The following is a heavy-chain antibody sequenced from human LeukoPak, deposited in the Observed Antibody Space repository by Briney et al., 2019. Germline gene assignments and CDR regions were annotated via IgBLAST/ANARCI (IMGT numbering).Heavy chain of an antibody. CDR3: AKDFWPDCGADCYYSAFDI. CDR2: ISGSGETI. Sequence: GGSLRLSCAASGFTFSNYAMTWVRQAPGKGLEWVSSISGSGETIDYADSVEGRFTISRDNSKNTLYLHMNSLSDGDTAVYHCAKDFWPDCGADCYYSAFDIWGQGTMVTVSS. J-gene: IGHJ3*02. V-gene: IGHV3-23*01. D-gene: IGHD2-21*02. CDR1: GFTFSNYA.